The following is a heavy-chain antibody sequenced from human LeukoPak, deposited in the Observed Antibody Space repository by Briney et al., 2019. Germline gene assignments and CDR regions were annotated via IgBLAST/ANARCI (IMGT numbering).Heavy chain of an antibody. D-gene: IGHD5-18*01. CDR3: VRDGEYSHGIDFDY. CDR2: TNGDGSDT. V-gene: IGHV3-74*01. Sequence: GGSLRLSCAASGFTLSNTWMHWVRQAPGKGLVWVSRTNGDGSDTSYADSVKGRFTISRDSATNTLYLQMNSLRAEDTAIYYCVRDGEYSHGIDFDYWGQGTLVTVSP. CDR1: GFTLSNTW. J-gene: IGHJ4*02.